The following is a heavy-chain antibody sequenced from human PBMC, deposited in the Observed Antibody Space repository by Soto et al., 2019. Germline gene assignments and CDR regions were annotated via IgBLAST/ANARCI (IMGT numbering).Heavy chain of an antibody. Sequence: KPSETLSLTCTVSGGSVTTYYWSWIRQPAGKGLEWIGHIYSSSSTNYNPSLKSRVTMSVDTSKNQFSLKLSSVTAADTAVYYCARAINDYYFDSWGQGTLVTGSS. V-gene: IGHV4-4*07. J-gene: IGHJ4*02. CDR3: ARAINDYYFDS. CDR1: GGSVTTYY. CDR2: IYSSSST. D-gene: IGHD3-16*01.